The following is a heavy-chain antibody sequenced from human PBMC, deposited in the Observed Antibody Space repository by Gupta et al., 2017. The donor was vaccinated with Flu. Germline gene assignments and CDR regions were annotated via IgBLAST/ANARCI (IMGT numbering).Heavy chain of an antibody. CDR3: ARLASLEDGGYRYFDY. Sequence: SYYWGWIRQPPGKGLEWIGRIYYSGSTYYNPSRKSRVTISVDTSKNQFSLKLSSVTDADTAVYYCARLASLEDGGYRYFDYWGQGTLVTVS. CDR2: IYYSGST. J-gene: IGHJ4*02. V-gene: IGHV4-39*01. CDR1: SYY. D-gene: IGHD5-12*01.